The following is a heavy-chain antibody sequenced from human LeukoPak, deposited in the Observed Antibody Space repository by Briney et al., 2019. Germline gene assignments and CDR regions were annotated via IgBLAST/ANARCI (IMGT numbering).Heavy chain of an antibody. CDR3: ARTKWQLPWT. CDR2: ITSTSSIM. CDR1: GFTFSTSD. J-gene: IGHJ4*02. Sequence: GGSLRLSCAASGFTFSTSDMNWIRQAPGKGLEWVSHITSTSSIMNYAESVKGRFTISRDNTKNSVYLEMNSLRAEDTAIYYCARTKWQLPWTWGLGTLVTVSS. D-gene: IGHD1-26*01. V-gene: IGHV3-48*03.